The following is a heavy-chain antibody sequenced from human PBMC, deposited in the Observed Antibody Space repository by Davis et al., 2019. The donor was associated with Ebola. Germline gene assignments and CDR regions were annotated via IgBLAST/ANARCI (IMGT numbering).Heavy chain of an antibody. V-gene: IGHV3-48*02. Sequence: PGGSLRLSCAASGFTFSTYGMNWVRQAPGKGLEYVSHINSGARSMYYAESAKGRFTISRDDAKSTLYLQMNSLRDEDTAIYYCATDPEGWLDFDYWGQGTLVTVSS. CDR1: GFTFSTYG. CDR3: ATDPEGWLDFDY. J-gene: IGHJ4*02. CDR2: INSGARSM. D-gene: IGHD6-19*01.